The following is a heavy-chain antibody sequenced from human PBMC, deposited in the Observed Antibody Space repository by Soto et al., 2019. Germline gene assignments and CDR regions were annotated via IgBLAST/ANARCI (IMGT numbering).Heavy chain of an antibody. CDR2: IYESGRT. V-gene: IGHV4-30-2*01. J-gene: IGHJ5*02. CDR3: ASGDRYSGSFSDYFDP. Sequence: SETLSLTCIVSGASISTGGYSGSWIRQPPGKGPEWIGYIYESGRTYYKPSLKSRASISMDKSRNQFSVRLTSVNAADTAVYFCASGDRYSGSFSDYFDPWGQGTLVTVSS. D-gene: IGHD1-26*01. CDR1: GASISTGGYS.